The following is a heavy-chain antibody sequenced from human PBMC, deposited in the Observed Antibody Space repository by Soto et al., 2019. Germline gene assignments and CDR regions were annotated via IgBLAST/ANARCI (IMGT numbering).Heavy chain of an antibody. CDR3: TREVQPGVRREYDY. Sequence: EAHLVESGGGLVKPGGSLRLSCEASAFTLGSHTMNWVRQAPGKGLEWVSSIDSGGSRTFYADTVKGRFTISRDNAKNSLFQQMNSLRAEDTAVYFCTREVQPGVRREYDYWGQGTLVTVSS. J-gene: IGHJ4*02. CDR1: AFTLGSHT. D-gene: IGHD1-1*01. V-gene: IGHV3-21*01. CDR2: IDSGGSRT.